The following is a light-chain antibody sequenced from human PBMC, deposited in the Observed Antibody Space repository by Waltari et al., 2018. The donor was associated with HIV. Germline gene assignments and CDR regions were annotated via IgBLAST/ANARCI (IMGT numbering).Light chain of an antibody. CDR1: RSVLYTSNNKNY. Sequence: DIVMTQSPDSLAVSLGERATINCKSSRSVLYTSNNKNYLAWYQHKPGQPPKLLIYWAATRQSCVPVRFSGSRSGTDFTLAINNLQAEDVAVYYCQQYYSIPRTFGQGTKVEIK. J-gene: IGKJ1*01. V-gene: IGKV4-1*01. CDR3: QQYYSIPRT. CDR2: WAA.